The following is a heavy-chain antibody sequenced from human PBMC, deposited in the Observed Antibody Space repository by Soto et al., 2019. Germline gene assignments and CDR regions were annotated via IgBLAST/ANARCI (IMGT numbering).Heavy chain of an antibody. Sequence: EVQLLESGGGLVQPGGSLRLSCAASGFTFSNYAMTWVRQAPGKGLECVSTINTSGGNTHYADSVKGRFSVSRDNSKNTLSLQMNSLRAEDTAVYYCTKDWQRASWGQGTLATVSS. D-gene: IGHD6-25*01. CDR2: INTSGGNT. CDR3: TKDWQRAS. J-gene: IGHJ5*02. V-gene: IGHV3-23*01. CDR1: GFTFSNYA.